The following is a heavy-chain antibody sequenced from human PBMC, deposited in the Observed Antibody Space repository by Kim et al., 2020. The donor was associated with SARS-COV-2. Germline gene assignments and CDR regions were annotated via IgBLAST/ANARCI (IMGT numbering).Heavy chain of an antibody. D-gene: IGHD6-13*01. Sequence: IYARKFQGRVTMNEDTSTDTAYMELSSLRSEDTAVYYCATGEQQLVRAFWYWGQGTLVTVSS. V-gene: IGHV1-24*01. CDR3: ATGEQQLVRAFWY. J-gene: IGHJ4*02.